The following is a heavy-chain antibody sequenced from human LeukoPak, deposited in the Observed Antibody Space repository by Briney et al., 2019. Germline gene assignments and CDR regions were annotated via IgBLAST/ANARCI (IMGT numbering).Heavy chain of an antibody. V-gene: IGHV3-33*01. CDR1: GFTFNKYG. CDR3: AREGLYYYDSSGYTEGYFDY. Sequence: GGSLRLSCAASGFTFNKYGMHWVRQAPGKGLEWVALIWYDGSNKNYADSVKGRFTISRDNSKNTLDLQMNSLRAEDTAVYYCAREGLYYYDSSGYTEGYFDYWGQGTLVTVSS. CDR2: IWYDGSNK. J-gene: IGHJ4*02. D-gene: IGHD3-22*01.